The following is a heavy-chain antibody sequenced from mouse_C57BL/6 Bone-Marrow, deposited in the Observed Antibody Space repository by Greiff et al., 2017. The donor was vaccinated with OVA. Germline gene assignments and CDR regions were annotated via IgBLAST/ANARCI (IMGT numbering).Heavy chain of an antibody. CDR1: GFSFTSYG. CDR3: AKWEGRPYYDYDYAMDY. CDR2: IWGDGST. Sequence: QVQLKQSGPGLVAPSQSLSITCTVSGFSFTSYGVSWVRQPPGKGLEWLGVIWGDGSTNYHSALISRLSISKDNSKSQVFLKLNSLQTDDTATYYCAKWEGRPYYDYDYAMDYWGQGTSVTVSS. J-gene: IGHJ4*01. D-gene: IGHD2-4*01. V-gene: IGHV2-3*01.